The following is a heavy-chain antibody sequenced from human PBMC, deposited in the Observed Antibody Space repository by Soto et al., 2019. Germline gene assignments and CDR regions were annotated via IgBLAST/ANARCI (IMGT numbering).Heavy chain of an antibody. CDR2: INSDGSTT. J-gene: IGHJ5*02. CDR1: GFTFSTYW. Sequence: EVQLVESGGGLVQPGGSLRLSCAAYGFTFSTYWMHWVRQVPGKGLVWVSRINSDGSTTSYADSVKGRFTISRDNAKNTLFLQMNSLRAEDTAVYYCAGGVATLLAWGQGTLVTVSS. D-gene: IGHD5-12*01. V-gene: IGHV3-74*01. CDR3: AGGVATLLA.